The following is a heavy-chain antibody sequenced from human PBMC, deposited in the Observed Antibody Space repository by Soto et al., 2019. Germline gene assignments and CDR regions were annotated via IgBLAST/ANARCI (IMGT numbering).Heavy chain of an antibody. J-gene: IGHJ6*02. Sequence: GGSLRLSCAASGFTFSNHATSWVRQAPGKGLEWASSISRSGSSTYYADSVRGRFTISRDNSRNTLYLQMNRLRAEDTAAYYCATNRGLNCMDVWGQGTTVTVSS. D-gene: IGHD7-27*01. CDR1: GFTFSNHA. V-gene: IGHV3-23*01. CDR2: ISRSGSST. CDR3: ATNRGLNCMDV.